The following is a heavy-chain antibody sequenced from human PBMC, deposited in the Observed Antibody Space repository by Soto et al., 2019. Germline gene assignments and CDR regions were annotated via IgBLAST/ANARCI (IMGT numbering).Heavy chain of an antibody. CDR2: INPNSGGT. D-gene: IGHD6-13*01. CDR3: ARMQQFSYYYGMDV. CDR1: GYTFTGYY. J-gene: IGHJ6*02. Sequence: KVSCKASGYTFTGYYMHWVRQAPGQGLEWMGWINPNSGGTNYAQKFQGRVTMTRDTSISTAYMELSRLRSDDTAVYYCARMQQFSYYYGMDVWGQGTTVTVSS. V-gene: IGHV1-2*02.